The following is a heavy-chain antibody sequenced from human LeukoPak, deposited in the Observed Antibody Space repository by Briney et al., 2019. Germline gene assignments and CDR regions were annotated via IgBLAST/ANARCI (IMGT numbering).Heavy chain of an antibody. Sequence: GGSLRLSCTASGFTFSGSTMYWVRQASGKGLEWVGRIRSKAYNYATAYAASVKGRFTISRDDSKNTAYLHMNSLKTADTAVYYCARHSELELRHWGQGTLVTVSS. V-gene: IGHV3-73*01. J-gene: IGHJ4*02. CDR3: ARHSELELRH. CDR1: GFTFSGST. CDR2: IRSKAYNYAT. D-gene: IGHD1-1*01.